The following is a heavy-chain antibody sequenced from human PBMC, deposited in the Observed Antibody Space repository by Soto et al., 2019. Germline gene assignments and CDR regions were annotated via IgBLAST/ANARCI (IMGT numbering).Heavy chain of an antibody. V-gene: IGHV1-2*02. D-gene: IGHD3-10*01. CDR3: ARDDHRSGEY. CDR1: GYTFTAYY. CDR2: INPSTGAT. J-gene: IGHJ4*02. Sequence: ASVKVSCKAYGYTFTAYYMHWVRQAPGQGLEWMGWINPSTGATNYAQKFQGRVTLTRDTSVTTAYMELSRLRSDDTAVYYCARDDHRSGEYWGQGALVTVS.